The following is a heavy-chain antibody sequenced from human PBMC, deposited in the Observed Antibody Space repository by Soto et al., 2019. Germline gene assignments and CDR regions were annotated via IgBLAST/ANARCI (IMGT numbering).Heavy chain of an antibody. V-gene: IGHV3-23*01. CDR1: GFTFSSYA. D-gene: IGHD6-13*01. CDR2: ISGSGGST. CDR3: ATHAPGYSSSWYEGMDV. J-gene: IGHJ6*02. Sequence: GGSLRLSCAASGFTFSSYAMSWVRQAPGKGLEWVSAISGSGGSTYYADSVKGRFTISRDNSKNTLYLQMNSLRAEDTAVYYCATHAPGYSSSWYEGMDVWGQGTTVTVSS.